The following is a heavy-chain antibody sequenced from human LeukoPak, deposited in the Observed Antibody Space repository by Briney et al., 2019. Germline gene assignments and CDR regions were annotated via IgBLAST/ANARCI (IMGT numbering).Heavy chain of an antibody. D-gene: IGHD5-12*01. CDR1: GGAFSGYY. CDR2: IYTSGST. V-gene: IGHV4-59*10. Sequence: SETLSLTCAVYGGAFSGYYWSWIRQPAGKGLEWIGRIYTSGSTNYNPSLKSRVTISVDTSKNQFSLKLSSVTAADTAVYYCASYSGYDTDRSLVFDYWGQGTLVTVSS. J-gene: IGHJ4*02. CDR3: ASYSGYDTDRSLVFDY.